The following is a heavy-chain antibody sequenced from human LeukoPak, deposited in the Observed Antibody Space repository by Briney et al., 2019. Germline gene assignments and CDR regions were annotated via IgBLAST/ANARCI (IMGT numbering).Heavy chain of an antibody. CDR1: GYTFTSYD. V-gene: IGHV1-8*01. J-gene: IGHJ4*02. CDR3: ARGTYYYGSGSYHPPLFDY. D-gene: IGHD3-10*01. Sequence: ASVTVSCKASGYTFTSYDINWVRQATGQGLEWMGWMNPNSGNTGYAQKFQGRVTMTRNTSISTAYMELSSLISEDTAVYYCARGTYYYGSGSYHPPLFDYWGQGTLVTVTS. CDR2: MNPNSGNT.